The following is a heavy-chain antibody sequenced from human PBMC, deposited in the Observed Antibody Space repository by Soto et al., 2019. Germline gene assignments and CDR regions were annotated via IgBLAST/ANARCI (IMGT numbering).Heavy chain of an antibody. CDR1: GGSISSGDYY. CDR3: VRDYYYDTSRNDAFDI. V-gene: IGHV4-31*03. D-gene: IGHD3-22*01. J-gene: IGHJ3*02. CDR2: IYSSGST. Sequence: QVQLQESGPGLVKPSQTLSLTCTVSGGSISSGDYYWGWIRHHPGKGLGWIGYIYSSGSTYYNPSLRSRGNISADTSKNQFSMRRSSVTAADTAVYYCVRDYYYDTSRNDAFDIWGQGTMVTVSS.